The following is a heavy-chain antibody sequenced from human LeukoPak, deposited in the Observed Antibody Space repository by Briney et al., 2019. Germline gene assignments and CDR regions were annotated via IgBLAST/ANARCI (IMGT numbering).Heavy chain of an antibody. CDR2: INPSGGST. V-gene: IGHV1-46*01. CDR3: ARDRHWVSGVTMVRGYYFDY. Sequence: ASVKVSCKASGYTFTSYYMHWVRQAPGQGLEWMGIINPSGGSTSYAQKFQGRVTMTRDTSTSTVYMELSSLRSEDTAVYYCARDRHWVSGVTMVRGYYFDYWGQGTLVTVSS. D-gene: IGHD3-10*01. J-gene: IGHJ4*02. CDR1: GYTFTSYY.